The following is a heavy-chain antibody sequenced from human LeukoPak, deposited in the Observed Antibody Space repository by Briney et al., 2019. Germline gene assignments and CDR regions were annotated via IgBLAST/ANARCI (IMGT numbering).Heavy chain of an antibody. D-gene: IGHD6-13*01. V-gene: IGHV4-59*08. Sequence: SETLSLTCTVSGGSISSYYWSWIRQPPGKGLEWIGYIYYSGSTNYNPSLKSRVTISVDTSKNQFSLKLSSVTAADTAVYYCARLGSSSWYGYYYYGMDVWGQGTTVTVSS. CDR1: GGSISSYY. CDR3: ARLGSSSWYGYYYYGMDV. J-gene: IGHJ6*02. CDR2: IYYSGST.